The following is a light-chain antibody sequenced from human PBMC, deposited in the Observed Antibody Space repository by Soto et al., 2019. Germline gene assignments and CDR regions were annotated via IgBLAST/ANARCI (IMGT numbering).Light chain of an antibody. CDR3: QQYGSSGT. V-gene: IGKV3-20*01. CDR2: GAS. Sequence: EMVLTQSPGTLSLSPGERATLSCRASQSVSNNYLAWYQQKPGLAPSLLLYGASNRATGIPDRFSGSGSGSDFTLTISRLEPEDFAVYYCQQYGSSGTFSQGTKVEIK. J-gene: IGKJ1*01. CDR1: QSVSNNY.